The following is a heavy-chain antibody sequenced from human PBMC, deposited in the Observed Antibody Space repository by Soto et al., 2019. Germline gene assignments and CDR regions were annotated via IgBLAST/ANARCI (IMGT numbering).Heavy chain of an antibody. CDR1: GFTFSNYG. Sequence: GGSLRLSCAASGFTFSNYGMHWVRQAPGKGLEWVAFIWYDGGNKYYAESVKGRFTISRDNSKNTLYLQMNSLRAEDTAVYYCALRMATTIDYWGQGTLVTVSS. D-gene: IGHD5-12*01. V-gene: IGHV3-30*02. CDR3: ALRMATTIDY. J-gene: IGHJ4*02. CDR2: IWYDGGNK.